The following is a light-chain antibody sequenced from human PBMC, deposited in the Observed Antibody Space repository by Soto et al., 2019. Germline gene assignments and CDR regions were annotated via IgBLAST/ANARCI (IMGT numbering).Light chain of an antibody. J-gene: IGKJ1*01. CDR3: QQAYGAPPT. CDR2: AAS. CDR1: QSITTF. V-gene: IGKV1-39*01. Sequence: DIQVTQSPSSLSVSVGDRVTITCRASQSITTFLNWYQQKPGNAPKLLIYAASSLQTGVPSRFSGSGSGTDFTLTISSLQREDFATYYCQQAYGAPPTFGQGTKVDIK.